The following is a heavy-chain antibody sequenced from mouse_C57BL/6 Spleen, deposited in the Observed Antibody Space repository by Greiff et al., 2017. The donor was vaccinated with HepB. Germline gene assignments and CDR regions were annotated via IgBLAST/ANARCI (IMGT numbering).Heavy chain of an antibody. J-gene: IGHJ2*01. CDR3: ARTPITTVVAPYFDY. CDR1: GYTFTSYT. V-gene: IGHV1-4*01. D-gene: IGHD1-1*01. Sequence: QVQLQQSGAELARPGASVKMSCKASGYTFTSYTMHWVKQRPGQGLEWIGYINPSSGYTKYNQKFKDKATFTADKYSSTAYMQLSSLTSEDSAVYYCARTPITTVVAPYFDYWGQGPTLTVSS. CDR2: INPSSGYT.